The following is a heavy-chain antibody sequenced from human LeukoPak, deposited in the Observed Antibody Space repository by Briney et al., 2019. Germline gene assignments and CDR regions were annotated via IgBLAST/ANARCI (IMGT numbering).Heavy chain of an antibody. J-gene: IGHJ4*02. V-gene: IGHV3-30*18. CDR2: ISYDGSNK. D-gene: IGHD5-18*01. CDR1: GFTFSSYG. CDR3: AKKSGYSFGRFDY. Sequence: GGSLRLSCAASGFTFSSYGMHWVRQAPGKGLEWVAVISYDGSNKYYADSVKGRFTISRDNAKNSLYLQMNSLRAEDTAFYYCAKKSGYSFGRFDYWGQGTLVTVSS.